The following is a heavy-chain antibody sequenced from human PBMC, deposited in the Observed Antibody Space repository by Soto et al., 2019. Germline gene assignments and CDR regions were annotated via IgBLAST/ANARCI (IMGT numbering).Heavy chain of an antibody. CDR3: AKDTRGSSWSYYGMDV. D-gene: IGHD6-13*01. CDR2: ISSSGSTI. Sequence: EVQLVESGGGLVQPGGSLRLSCAASGFTFSSYEMNWVRQAPGKGLEWVSYISSSGSTIYYADSVKGRFTISRDNAKNSLYLQMNSLRAEDTAVYYCAKDTRGSSWSYYGMDVWGQGTTVTVSS. J-gene: IGHJ6*02. CDR1: GFTFSSYE. V-gene: IGHV3-48*03.